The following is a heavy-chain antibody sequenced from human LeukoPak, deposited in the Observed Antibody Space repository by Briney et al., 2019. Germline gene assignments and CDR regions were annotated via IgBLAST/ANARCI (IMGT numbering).Heavy chain of an antibody. Sequence: GGSLRLSCAASGFTFDDYGMSWVRQAPGKGLEWVSGINWNGGSTLYADSLKGRFTISRDNAKNSLYLQMNSLRAEDTALYHCAGEGPTNTGSYKGFDIWGQGTMVTVSS. V-gene: IGHV3-20*01. J-gene: IGHJ3*02. D-gene: IGHD1-26*01. CDR3: AGEGPTNTGSYKGFDI. CDR2: INWNGGST. CDR1: GFTFDDYG.